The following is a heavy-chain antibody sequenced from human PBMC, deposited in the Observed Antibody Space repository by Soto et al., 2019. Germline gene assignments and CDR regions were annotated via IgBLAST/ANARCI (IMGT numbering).Heavy chain of an antibody. V-gene: IGHV4-31*03. D-gene: IGHD3-9*01. CDR1: GGSISSGGYY. CDR2: IYYSGST. Sequence: SETLSLTCTVSGGSISSGGYYWSWIRQHPGKGLEWIGYIYYSGSTYYNPSLKSRVTISVDTSKNQFSLKLSSVTAADTAVYYCARASGRYFDWLLFFEHFDYWGQGTLVTSPQ. J-gene: IGHJ4*02. CDR3: ARASGRYFDWLLFFEHFDY.